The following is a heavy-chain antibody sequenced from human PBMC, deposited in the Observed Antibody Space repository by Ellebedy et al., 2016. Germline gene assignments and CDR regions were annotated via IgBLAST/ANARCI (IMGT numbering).Heavy chain of an antibody. CDR3: ATLTIPGGSDF. Sequence: LRLXCTVSGGSITNGAYYWSWIRQPAGKGLEWIGRIYTNGNSVYNPSLKSRVTMSVDTSRNHFSLELNSVTAADSAVYYCATLTIPGGSDFWGQGTLVTVSS. CDR1: GGSITNGAYY. J-gene: IGHJ4*02. V-gene: IGHV4-61*02. CDR2: IYTNGNS. D-gene: IGHD3-3*01.